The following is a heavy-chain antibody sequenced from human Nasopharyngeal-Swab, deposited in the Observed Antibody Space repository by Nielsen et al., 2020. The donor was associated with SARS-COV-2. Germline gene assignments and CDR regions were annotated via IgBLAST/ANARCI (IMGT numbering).Heavy chain of an antibody. D-gene: IGHD1-1*01. V-gene: IGHV3-11*04. CDR1: GFTFSNAW. CDR2: ISSSGSTI. CDR3: ARDGTAGGMDV. Sequence: GESLKISCAASGFTFSNAWMSWVRQAPGKGLEWVSYISSSGSTIYYADSVKGRFTISRDNAKNSLYLQMNSLRAEDTAVYYCARDGTAGGMDVWGQGTTVTVSS. J-gene: IGHJ6*02.